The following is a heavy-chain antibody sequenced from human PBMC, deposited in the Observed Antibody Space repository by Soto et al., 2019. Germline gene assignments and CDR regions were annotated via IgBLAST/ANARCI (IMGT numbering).Heavy chain of an antibody. J-gene: IGHJ5*02. CDR1: GFTFSNAW. CDR3: ATCGDYGVCRWFDP. V-gene: IGHV3-15*01. Sequence: PGGSLRLSCAASGFTFSNAWMSWVRQAPGKGLEWVGRIKSKTDGGTTDYAAPVKGRFTISRDDSKNTLYLQMNSLKTEDTAVYYCATCGDYGVCRWFDPWGQGTMGTVSS. CDR2: IKSKTDGGTT. D-gene: IGHD2-21*02.